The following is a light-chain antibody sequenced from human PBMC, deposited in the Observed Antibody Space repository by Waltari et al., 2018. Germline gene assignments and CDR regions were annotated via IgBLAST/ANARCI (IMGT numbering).Light chain of an antibody. V-gene: IGKV1-5*03. Sequence: DIQLTQSPSTLSASVGDRVTITCRASQTISVWLAWFQQKPGKAPTPLIYKASNLQSGVPSRFSGSGSVTEFTLTISNLQPDDFAIYYCLQYNNYPLTFGGGTKVDIK. CDR3: LQYNNYPLT. J-gene: IGKJ4*01. CDR1: QTISVW. CDR2: KAS.